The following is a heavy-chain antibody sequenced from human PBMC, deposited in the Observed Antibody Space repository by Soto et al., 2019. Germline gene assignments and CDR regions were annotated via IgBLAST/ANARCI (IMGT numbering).Heavy chain of an antibody. V-gene: IGHV3-23*03. CDR3: ASAAESFYYDSSGYPVAY. D-gene: IGHD3-22*01. CDR2: IYSGGST. J-gene: IGHJ4*02. Sequence: EVQLLESGGGLVQPGGSLRLSCAASGFTFSSYAMSWVRQAPGKGLEWGSVIYSGGSTYYADSVKGRFTISRDNSKNTLYLQMNSLRAEDTAVYYCASAAESFYYDSSGYPVAYWGQGTLVTVSS. CDR1: GFTFSSYA.